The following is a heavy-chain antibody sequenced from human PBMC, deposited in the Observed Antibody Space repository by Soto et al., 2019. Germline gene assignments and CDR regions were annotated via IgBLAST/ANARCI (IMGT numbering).Heavy chain of an antibody. CDR3: AKARRSSGPKPFGIDY. CDR1: GFTFDDYA. V-gene: IGHV3-9*01. Sequence: DVQLVESGGGLVQPGRSLRLSCAASGFTFDDYAMHWVRQAPGKGLEWVSGISWNSGSIGYADSVKGRFTISRDNAKNSLYLQMNSLRAEDTALYYCAKARRSSGPKPFGIDYWGQGTLVTVSS. D-gene: IGHD2-15*01. CDR2: ISWNSGSI. J-gene: IGHJ4*02.